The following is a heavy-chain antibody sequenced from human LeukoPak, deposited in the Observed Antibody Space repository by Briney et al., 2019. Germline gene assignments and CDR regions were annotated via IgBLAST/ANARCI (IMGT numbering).Heavy chain of an antibody. D-gene: IGHD6-13*01. V-gene: IGHV4-31*03. CDR3: AREHSSSWYPTHSFDY. J-gene: IGHJ4*02. Sequence: SQTLSLTCTVSGGSISSGDYYWSWIRQHPGKGLEWIGYIYYSGGTYYNPSLKSRVTISVDTSKNQFSLKLSSVTAADTAVYYCAREHSSSWYPTHSFDYWGQGTLVTVSS. CDR2: IYYSGGT. CDR1: GGSISSGDYY.